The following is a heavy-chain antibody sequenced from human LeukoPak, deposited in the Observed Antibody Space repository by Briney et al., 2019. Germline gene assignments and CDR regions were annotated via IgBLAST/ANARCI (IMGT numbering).Heavy chain of an antibody. CDR2: ISYDGSNK. CDR1: GFTFRNYG. CDR3: AKGESPQGLWLQWYLDS. J-gene: IGHJ4*02. V-gene: IGHV3-30*18. D-gene: IGHD5-18*01. Sequence: GRSLRLSCAGSGFTFRNYGMHWVRQAPGKGREWVAVISYDGSNKYYADSVEGRFIISRDRSKNTLYLQMNSLRAEDTAVYYCAKGESPQGLWLQWYLDSWGQGTLVTVSS.